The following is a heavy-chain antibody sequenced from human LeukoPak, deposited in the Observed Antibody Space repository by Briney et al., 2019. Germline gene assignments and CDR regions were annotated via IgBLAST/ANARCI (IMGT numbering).Heavy chain of an antibody. V-gene: IGHV4-30-2*01. Sequence: SETLSLTCTVSGGSISSGGYYWSWIRQPPGKGLEWIGYIYHSGSTYYNPSLMSRVTISVDRSKNQFSLKLSSVTAADTAVYYCARGCSSTSCYDYWGQGTLVTVSS. D-gene: IGHD2-2*01. J-gene: IGHJ4*02. CDR3: ARGCSSTSCYDY. CDR1: GGSISSGGYY. CDR2: IYHSGST.